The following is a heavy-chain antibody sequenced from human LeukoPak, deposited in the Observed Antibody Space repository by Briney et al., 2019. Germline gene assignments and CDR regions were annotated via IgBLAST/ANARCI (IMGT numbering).Heavy chain of an antibody. CDR2: ISGSGGIT. D-gene: IGHD3-22*01. V-gene: IGHV3-23*01. J-gene: IGHJ4*02. Sequence: PGGSLRLSCTASGFTFSTYAMSWVRQAPGKGLEWVSAISGSGGITYYADSVKGRFTISRDNSKNTLYLQMNSLRAEDTAVYYCAKVQDYYDSSITFDYWGQGTLVTVSS. CDR3: AKVQDYYDSSITFDY. CDR1: GFTFSTYA.